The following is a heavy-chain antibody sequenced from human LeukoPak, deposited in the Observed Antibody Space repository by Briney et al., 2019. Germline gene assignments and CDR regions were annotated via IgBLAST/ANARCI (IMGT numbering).Heavy chain of an antibody. CDR3: TRVSGLGMNEYYYL. J-gene: IGHJ4*02. V-gene: IGHV3-74*01. Sequence: PGGSLRLSCAVSGFTLSGAWMHWVRQAPGKGLMRVSRINDDGSNTRHADSVKGRFTISRDIAKNTLYLQMNSLRAEDTAVYYCTRVSGLGMNEYYYLWGQGTLVTVSS. CDR2: INDDGSNT. D-gene: IGHD3-10*01. CDR1: GFTLSGAW.